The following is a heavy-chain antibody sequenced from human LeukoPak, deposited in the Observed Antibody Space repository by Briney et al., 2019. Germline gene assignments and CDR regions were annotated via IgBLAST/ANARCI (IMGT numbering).Heavy chain of an antibody. CDR2: ISHNGDTK. V-gene: IGHV3-11*01. J-gene: IGHJ4*02. Sequence: PGGSLRLSCTASGFTFSDHYMIWLRQAPGKGLESISYISHNGDTKYYADSVKGRLSISRDNAKSSLYLEMNSLRVEDTAVYYCARDRHGYFDYWGQGTLVTVSS. D-gene: IGHD6-13*01. CDR1: GFTFSDHY. CDR3: ARDRHGYFDY.